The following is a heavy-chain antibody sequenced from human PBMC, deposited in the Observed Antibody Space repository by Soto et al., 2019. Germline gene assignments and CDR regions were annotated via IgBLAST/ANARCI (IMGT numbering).Heavy chain of an antibody. CDR2: IWYDGSNK. J-gene: IGHJ4*02. CDR1: GFTFSSYG. V-gene: IGHV3-33*01. CDR3: ARDEHVSASYYRVVAY. Sequence: QVQLVESGGGVVQPGRSLRLSCAASGFTFSSYGMHWVRQAPGKGLEWVAIIWYDGSNKYYADSVKGRFTLSRDNSKNTLYLQMNSLRAEDTAVYYCARDEHVSASYYRVVAYWGQGPLVTVSS. D-gene: IGHD3-10*01.